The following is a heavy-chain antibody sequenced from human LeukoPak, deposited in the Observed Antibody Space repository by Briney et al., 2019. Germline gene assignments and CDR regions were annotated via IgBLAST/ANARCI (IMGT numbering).Heavy chain of an antibody. CDR3: ARQLGYCSSTSCYADKVDY. CDR2: IYASGST. J-gene: IGHJ4*02. V-gene: IGHV4-4*07. D-gene: IGHD2-2*01. Sequence: SETLSLTCTVSGGSISSYYWSWIRQPAGKGLEWIGRIYASGSTNYNPSLKSRVTISVDTSKNQFSLKLSSVTAADTAVYYCARQLGYCSSTSCYADKVDYWGQGTLVTVSS. CDR1: GGSISSYY.